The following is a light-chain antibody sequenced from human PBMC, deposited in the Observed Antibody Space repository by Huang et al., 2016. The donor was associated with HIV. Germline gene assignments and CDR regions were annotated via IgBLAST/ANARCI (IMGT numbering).Light chain of an antibody. J-gene: IGKJ5*01. CDR3: MQSLQTPGT. CDR2: SGS. V-gene: IGKV2-28*01. Sequence: DIVMIQSPLSLSVTPGEAASISCRSSQSLLHGNGYNYLEWYLEKPGQCPQHLTYSGSDRAPGVPARFSASGSGTDFSLTISSVEAEDIGIYYCMQSLQTPGTFGQGTRLDIK. CDR1: QSLLHGNGYNY.